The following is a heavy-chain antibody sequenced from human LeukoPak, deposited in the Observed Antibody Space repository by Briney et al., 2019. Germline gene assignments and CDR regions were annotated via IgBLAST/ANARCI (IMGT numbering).Heavy chain of an antibody. CDR2: INPNSGVT. D-gene: IGHD6-13*01. V-gene: IGHV1-2*02. CDR3: ARGTRMGSRKSPSDC. CDR1: GYTFSDNY. Sequence: ASVKVSCKASGYTFSDNYLHWMRQAPGQGFEWMGWINPNSGVTGSAQKFQGRVTMTRDTSINTAYMELNRLTFDDTAVYYCARGTRMGSRKSPSDCWGQGTLVTVSS. J-gene: IGHJ4*02.